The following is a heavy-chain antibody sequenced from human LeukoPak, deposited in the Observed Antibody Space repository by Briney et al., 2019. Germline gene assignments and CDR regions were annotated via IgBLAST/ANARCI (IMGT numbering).Heavy chain of an antibody. CDR1: GYTFTSYA. D-gene: IGHD3-22*01. V-gene: IGHV1-3*03. Sequence: GASVKVSCKASGYTFTSYAMHWVRQAPGQSLEWMGWINAGNGNTKYSQEFQGRVTITRDTSASTAYMELSSLRSEDMAVYYCAILHYYDSSGYSFDYWGQGTLVTVSS. CDR2: INAGNGNT. CDR3: AILHYYDSSGYSFDY. J-gene: IGHJ4*02.